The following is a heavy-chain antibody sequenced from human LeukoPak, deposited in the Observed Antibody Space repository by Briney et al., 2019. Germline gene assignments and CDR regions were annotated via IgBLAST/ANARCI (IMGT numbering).Heavy chain of an antibody. D-gene: IGHD6-19*01. V-gene: IGHV3-33*08. Sequence: PGGSLRLSCAASGFTFSTYAMYWVRQAPGKGLEWVTLIWYDGSRDYYVDFVKGRFTVSRDNSRNTLYLQMRNLRAEDTAVYYCATVRGSDWYMDYWGQGTLVTVSS. CDR3: ATVRGSDWYMDY. J-gene: IGHJ4*02. CDR1: GFTFSTYA. CDR2: IWYDGSRD.